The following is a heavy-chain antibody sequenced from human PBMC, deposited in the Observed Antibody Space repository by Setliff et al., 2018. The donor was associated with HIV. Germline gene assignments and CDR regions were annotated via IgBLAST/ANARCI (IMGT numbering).Heavy chain of an antibody. J-gene: IGHJ4*02. V-gene: IGHV1-69-2*01. CDR1: GYTFTGYY. CDR3: ATGRIPGIPAVIVY. D-gene: IGHD6-13*01. CDR2: ADPEGGKT. Sequence: ASVKVSCKASGYTFTGYYMHWVQQAPGKGLEWMGLADPEGGKTIYAENFQGRVTITADTSTDTTYMKLSSLRSEDTAVYYCATGRIPGIPAVIVYWGQGTLVTVSS.